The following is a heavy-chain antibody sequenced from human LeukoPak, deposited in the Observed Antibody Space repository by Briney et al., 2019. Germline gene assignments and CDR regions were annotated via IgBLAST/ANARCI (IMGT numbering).Heavy chain of an antibody. CDR3: ARSRGWLQRNDAFDI. V-gene: IGHV3-23*01. D-gene: IGHD5-24*01. Sequence: GGSLRLSCAASGFTFSSYAMSWVRQAPGKGLEWVSAISGSGGSTYYADSVKGRFTIPRDNSKNTLYLQMNSLRAEDTAVYYCARSRGWLQRNDAFDIWGQGTMVTVSS. J-gene: IGHJ3*02. CDR2: ISGSGGST. CDR1: GFTFSSYA.